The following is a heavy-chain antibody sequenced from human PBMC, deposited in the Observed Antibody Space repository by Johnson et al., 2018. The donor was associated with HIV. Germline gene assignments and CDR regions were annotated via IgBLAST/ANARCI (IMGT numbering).Heavy chain of an antibody. J-gene: IGHJ3*02. CDR3: ARDRAIVVAYDAFDI. CDR2: ISYDGSNK. CDR1: EFTLSNAW. V-gene: IGHV3-30*03. Sequence: QMLLVESGGGLVKPGGSLRLSCAASEFTLSNAWMSWVRQAPGKGLEWVAVISYDGSNKYYADSVKGRFTISRDNSKNTLYLQMNSLRPEDTAVYYCARDRAIVVAYDAFDIWGQGTMVTVSS. D-gene: IGHD3-22*01.